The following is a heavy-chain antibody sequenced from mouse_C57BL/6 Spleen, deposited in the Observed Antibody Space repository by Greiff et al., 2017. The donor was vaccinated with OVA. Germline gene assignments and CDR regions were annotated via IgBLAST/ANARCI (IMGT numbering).Heavy chain of an antibody. CDR1: GYTFTDYN. CDR2: INPNNGGT. Sequence: EVQLQQSGPELVKPGASVKIPCKASGYTFTDYNMDWVKQSHGKSLEWIGDINPNNGGTIYNQKFKGKATLTVDKSSSTAYMELRSLTSEDTAVYYCARLRYGYEDYAMDYWGQGTSVTVSS. J-gene: IGHJ4*01. V-gene: IGHV1-18*01. CDR3: ARLRYGYEDYAMDY. D-gene: IGHD2-2*01.